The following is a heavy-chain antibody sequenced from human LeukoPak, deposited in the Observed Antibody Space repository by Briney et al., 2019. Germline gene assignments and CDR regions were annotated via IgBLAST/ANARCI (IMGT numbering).Heavy chain of an antibody. D-gene: IGHD3-22*01. Sequence: PSETLSLTCAVSGGSISSGGYSWSWIRQPPGKGLEWIGYIYHSGSTYYNPSLKSRVTISVDRSKNQFSLKLSSVTAADTAVYYCARAIGYNYKSSVYLDAFDIWGQGKMFTVSS. J-gene: IGHJ3*02. CDR1: GGSISSGGYS. CDR2: IYHSGST. V-gene: IGHV4-30-2*01. CDR3: ARAIGYNYKSSVYLDAFDI.